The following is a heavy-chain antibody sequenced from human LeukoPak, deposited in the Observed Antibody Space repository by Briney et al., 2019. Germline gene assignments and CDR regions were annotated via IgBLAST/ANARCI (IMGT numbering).Heavy chain of an antibody. Sequence: ASVKVSCKASGYTFTSYGISWARQAPGQGLEWMGWISAYNGNTNYAQKLQGRVTMTTDTSTSTAYMELRSLRSDDTAVYYCARDLLWFGELLPPYYYGMDVWGQGTTVTVSS. CDR2: ISAYNGNT. V-gene: IGHV1-18*01. CDR3: ARDLLWFGELLPPYYYGMDV. D-gene: IGHD3-10*01. J-gene: IGHJ6*02. CDR1: GYTFTSYG.